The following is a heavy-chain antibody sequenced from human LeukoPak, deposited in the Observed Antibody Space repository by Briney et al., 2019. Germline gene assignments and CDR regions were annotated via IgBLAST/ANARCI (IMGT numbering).Heavy chain of an antibody. CDR3: AREWGRIAVAGGPGY. V-gene: IGHV3-33*01. J-gene: IGHJ4*02. Sequence: PGKSLSLSCETSGFIFSNYAVHWVRQAPGKGLEWVAIIWYDGQNKYYAESVKGRFTISRDNSKNTLYLQMDSLSDDDTAVYYCAREWGRIAVAGGPGYWGQGTLVTVSS. D-gene: IGHD6-19*01. CDR2: IWYDGQNK. CDR1: GFIFSNYA.